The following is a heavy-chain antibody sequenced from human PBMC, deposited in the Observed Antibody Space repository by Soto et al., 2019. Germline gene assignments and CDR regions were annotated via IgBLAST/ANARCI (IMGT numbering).Heavy chain of an antibody. V-gene: IGHV4-30-4*01. D-gene: IGHD3-3*01. Sequence: SETLSLTCTVSGGSISSGDYYWSWIRQPPGKGLEWIGYIYYSGSTYYTPSLKSRVTISVDTSKNQFSLKLSSVTAADTAVYYCAREESYDFWSGRPYYYYGMDVWGQGTTVTVSS. CDR3: AREESYDFWSGRPYYYYGMDV. CDR1: GGSISSGDYY. CDR2: IYYSGST. J-gene: IGHJ6*02.